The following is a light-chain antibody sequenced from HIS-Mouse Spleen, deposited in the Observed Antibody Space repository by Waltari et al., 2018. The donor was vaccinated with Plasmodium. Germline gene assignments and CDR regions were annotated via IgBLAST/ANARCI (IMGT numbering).Light chain of an antibody. CDR3: YSTDSSGNHRV. V-gene: IGLV3-10*01. J-gene: IGLJ3*02. CDR2: EDS. CDR1: ALPKKY. Sequence: SYELTQPPSVSVSPGQTARITCSGDALPKKYASWYQQKSGQAPVLVIYEDSKRPSGIPERFAGSRSGTMATLTISGAQVEDEADYYGYSTDSSGNHRVFGGGTKLTVL.